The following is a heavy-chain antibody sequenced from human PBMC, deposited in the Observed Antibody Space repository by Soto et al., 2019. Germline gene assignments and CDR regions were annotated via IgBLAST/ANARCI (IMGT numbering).Heavy chain of an antibody. V-gene: IGHV3-74*01. CDR3: ARDGYIGFDY. D-gene: IGHD5-12*01. CDR1: GLPFSNYL. J-gene: IGHJ4*02. CDR2: IDSDGSDT. Sequence: ELQLVESGGGLVQPGGSLRLPGAASGLPFSNYLMHWARQEPGKGLVWVSRIDSDGSDTIYADSVKGRFTISRDNAKNTLFLQMHSLRAEDMGVYYCARDGYIGFDYWGQGTLVTVSS.